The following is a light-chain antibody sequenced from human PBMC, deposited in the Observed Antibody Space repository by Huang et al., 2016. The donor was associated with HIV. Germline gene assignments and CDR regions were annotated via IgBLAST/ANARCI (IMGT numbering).Light chain of an antibody. V-gene: IGKV1-39*01. J-gene: IGKJ4*01. CDR3: QQTYTTPLT. Sequence: DIKMTQSPSFLSASVGDRVIISCRASQTITTYLNWYQQQPGKPPRVIIYCATRVPIGVPSRFSGRASGTDFTLTIRDLQPEDFATYYCQQTYTTPLTFGGGTRVEI. CDR1: QTITTY. CDR2: CAT.